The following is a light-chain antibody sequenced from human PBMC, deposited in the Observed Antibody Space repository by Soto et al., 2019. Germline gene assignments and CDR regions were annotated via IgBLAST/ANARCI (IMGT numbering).Light chain of an antibody. J-gene: IGLJ1*01. V-gene: IGLV2-14*01. CDR2: EVS. Sequence: LTQPASVSGSPGQSITISCTGTNSDVGGYNYVSWYQQHPGKAPELMTYEVSHRPSGVSNRFSGSKSDNTASLTISGLQAEDEADYYCSSYTSISTLYVFGTGTKVTVL. CDR1: NSDVGGYNY. CDR3: SSYTSISTLYV.